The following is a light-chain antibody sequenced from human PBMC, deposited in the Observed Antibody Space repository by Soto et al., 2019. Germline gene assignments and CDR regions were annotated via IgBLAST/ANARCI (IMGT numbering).Light chain of an antibody. CDR2: SAS. V-gene: IGKV3-11*01. Sequence: EVVLTQSPAILSLSPGERATLSCRASQSVSVNFAWYQHKPGQAPRPLIYSASDRAPGIPARFSGSGSGTDFTLTISSLEPEDFAVYYCQERKRWPRGTLGAGTKVDIK. CDR1: QSVSVN. J-gene: IGKJ4*01. CDR3: QERKRWPRGT.